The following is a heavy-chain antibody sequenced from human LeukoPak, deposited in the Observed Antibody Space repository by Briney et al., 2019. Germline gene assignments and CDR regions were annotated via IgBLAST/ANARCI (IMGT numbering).Heavy chain of an antibody. CDR3: AIIYDYGDYGAYYYYMDV. D-gene: IGHD4-17*01. CDR2: IIPIFGTA. J-gene: IGHJ6*03. V-gene: IGHV1-69*05. Sequence: GASVKVSCKASGGTFRSYAISWVRQAPGQGLEWMGGIIPIFGTANYAQKFQGRVTITTDESTSTAYMELSSLRSEDTAVYYCAIIYDYGDYGAYYYYMDVWGKGTTVTVSS. CDR1: GGTFRSYA.